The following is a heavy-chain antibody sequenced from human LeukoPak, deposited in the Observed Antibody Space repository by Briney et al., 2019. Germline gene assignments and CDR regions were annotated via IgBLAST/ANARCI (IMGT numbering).Heavy chain of an antibody. Sequence: AAVKVSCMASGYTFTSYYMHWVRQAPGQGLEWMGIINPSGGSTSYAQKFQGRVTMNRDTSTSTVYVELSSLRSEDTAGYYCARDRVVRGVILDYYYYGMDVWGQGTTVTVSS. J-gene: IGHJ6*02. D-gene: IGHD3-10*02. CDR3: ARDRVVRGVILDYYYYGMDV. CDR2: INPSGGST. CDR1: GYTFTSYY. V-gene: IGHV1-46*01.